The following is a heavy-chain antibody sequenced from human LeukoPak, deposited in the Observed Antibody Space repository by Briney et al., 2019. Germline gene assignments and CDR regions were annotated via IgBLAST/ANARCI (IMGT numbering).Heavy chain of an antibody. CDR2: INSDGSST. CDR3: AGDWLVPFDY. D-gene: IGHD3-10*01. J-gene: IGHJ4*02. CDR1: GITLNCYW. Sequence: GGSPRPSRASPGITLNCYWMHLVRQAPGKGPVWVSRINSDGSSTSYADSVKGRFTISRDNAKTTLYLQMNSLRAEDTAVYYCAGDWLVPFDYWGQGTLVTVSS. V-gene: IGHV3-74*01.